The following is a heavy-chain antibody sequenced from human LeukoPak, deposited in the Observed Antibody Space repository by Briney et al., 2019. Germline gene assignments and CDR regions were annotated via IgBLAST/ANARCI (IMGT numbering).Heavy chain of an antibody. D-gene: IGHD4-17*01. V-gene: IGHV1-69*13. J-gene: IGHJ3*02. CDR2: IIPIFGTA. CDR3: ARDIRLAHYGPATHDAFDI. CDR1: GGTFSSYA. Sequence: SVKVSCKASGGTFSSYAISWVRQAPGQGLEWMGGIIPIFGTANYAQKLQGRVTITADESTSTAYMELSSLRSEDTAVYYCARDIRLAHYGPATHDAFDIWGQGTMVTVSS.